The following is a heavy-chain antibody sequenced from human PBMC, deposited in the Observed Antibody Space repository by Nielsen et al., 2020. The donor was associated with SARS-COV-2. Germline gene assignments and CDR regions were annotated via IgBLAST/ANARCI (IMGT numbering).Heavy chain of an antibody. CDR3: ARCGMYSSSSRFDP. J-gene: IGHJ5*02. CDR2: IYHSGST. CDR1: GGSISSSNW. V-gene: IGHV4-4*02. D-gene: IGHD6-6*01. Sequence: SETLSLTCAVSGGSISSSNWWSWVRQPPGKGLEWIGEIYHSGSTNYNPSLKSRVTISVDKSKNQFSLKLTSATAADTAVYYCARCGMYSSSSRFDPWGQGTPVTVSS.